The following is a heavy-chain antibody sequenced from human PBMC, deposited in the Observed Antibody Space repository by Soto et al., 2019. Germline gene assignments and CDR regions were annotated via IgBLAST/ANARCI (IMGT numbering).Heavy chain of an antibody. Sequence: SQTLSLTCTVSGGSLYTGGFYWSWIRQLPGKGLEWLGYIYYTGSTQYTPSLKSRLTISTDTSDNQFSLRLTSVTSADTAVYYCATSLVTSRTRVDYWGQGTLVTVSS. V-gene: IGHV4-31*03. D-gene: IGHD1-26*01. CDR3: ATSLVTSRTRVDY. J-gene: IGHJ4*02. CDR2: IYYTGST. CDR1: GGSLYTGGFY.